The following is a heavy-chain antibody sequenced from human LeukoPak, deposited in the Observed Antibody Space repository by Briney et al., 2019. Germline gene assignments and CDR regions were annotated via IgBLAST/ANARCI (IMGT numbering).Heavy chain of an antibody. J-gene: IGHJ6*02. Sequence: ASVKVSCKASGGTFSSYAISWVRQAPGQGLEWMGRIIPILGIANYAQEFQGRVTITADKSTSIAYMELSSLRSEDTAVYYCARAWDGSGSYYNHYYYYGMDVWGQGTTVTVSS. V-gene: IGHV1-69*04. CDR3: ARAWDGSGSYYNHYYYYGMDV. D-gene: IGHD3-10*01. CDR2: IIPILGIA. CDR1: GGTFSSYA.